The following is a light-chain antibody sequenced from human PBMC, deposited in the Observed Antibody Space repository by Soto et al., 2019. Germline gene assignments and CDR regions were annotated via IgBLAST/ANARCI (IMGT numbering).Light chain of an antibody. CDR2: DAS. CDR1: QTISSW. CDR3: QQYNSYRT. Sequence: DIQMTQSHSTLSGSVGDRVTITCRASQTISSWLAWYQQKPGKAPKLLIYDASSLESGVPSRFSGSGSGTEFILTISSLQPDDFATYYCQQYNSYRTFGQGTKVDIK. J-gene: IGKJ1*01. V-gene: IGKV1-5*01.